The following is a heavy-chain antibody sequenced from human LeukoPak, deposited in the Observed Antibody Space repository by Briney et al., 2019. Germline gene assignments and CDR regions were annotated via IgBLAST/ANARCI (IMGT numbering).Heavy chain of an antibody. D-gene: IGHD3-10*01. J-gene: IGHJ6*02. CDR2: IYHSGST. CDR1: GYSISSGYY. V-gene: IGHV4-38-2*02. CDR3: ARGELLPYSYYYGMDV. Sequence: SETLSLTCTVSGYSISSGYYWCWIRQPPGKGLEWIGSIYHSGSTYYNPSLKSRVTISVDTSKNQFSLKLSSVTAADTAVYYCARGELLPYSYYYGMDVWGQGTTVTVSS.